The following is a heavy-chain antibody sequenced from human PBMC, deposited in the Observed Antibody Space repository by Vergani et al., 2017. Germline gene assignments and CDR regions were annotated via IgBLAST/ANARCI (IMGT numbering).Heavy chain of an antibody. J-gene: IGHJ2*01. CDR1: GFTFDDYA. CDR2: ISWNSGSI. CDR3: AKDHYDFWSGYPNLSPFDL. Sequence: EVQLVESGGGLVQPGRSLRLSCAASGFTFDDYAMHWVRQAPGKGLEWVSGISWNSGSIGDADSVKGRFTISRDHAKNSLYLQMNSLRAEDKALYYCAKDHYDFWSGYPNLSPFDLWGRGTLVTVSS. D-gene: IGHD3-3*01. V-gene: IGHV3-9*01.